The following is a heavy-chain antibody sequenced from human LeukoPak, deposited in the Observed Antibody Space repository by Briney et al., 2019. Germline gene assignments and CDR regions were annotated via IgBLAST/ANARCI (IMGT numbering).Heavy chain of an antibody. CDR2: IRNKVNRYTT. J-gene: IGHJ4*02. V-gene: IGHV3-72*01. D-gene: IGHD1-26*01. CDR3: ARLGLVRARNYLDY. Sequence: QPGGSLRLSCEASGFTFSDHQMEWVRQAPGKGLEWVARIRNKVNRYTTEFAASAKGRFVISRDDSRNSLYLQMNSLKTEDTAVYYCARLGLVRARNYLDYWGQGTLVTVSS. CDR1: GFTFSDHQ.